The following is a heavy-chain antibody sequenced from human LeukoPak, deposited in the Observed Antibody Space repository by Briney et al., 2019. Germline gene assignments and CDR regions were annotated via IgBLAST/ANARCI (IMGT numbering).Heavy chain of an antibody. CDR2: ISYDGSNK. V-gene: IGHV3-30-3*01. J-gene: IGHJ4*02. CDR1: GFTFSSYA. D-gene: IGHD1-26*01. Sequence: PGRSLRLSCAASGFTFSSYAVHWVRQAPGKGLEWVAVISYDGSNKYYAGSVKGRFTISRDNSKNTLYLQMNSLRAEDTAVYYCARDGSGSYYGKYYFDYWGQGTLVTVSS. CDR3: ARDGSGSYYGKYYFDY.